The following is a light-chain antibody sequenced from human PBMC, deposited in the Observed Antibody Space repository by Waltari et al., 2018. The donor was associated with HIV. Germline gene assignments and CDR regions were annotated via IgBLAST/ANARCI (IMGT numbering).Light chain of an antibody. CDR3: QQSHKTPLT. CDR1: QDIKKD. V-gene: IGKV1-39*01. J-gene: IGKJ5*01. CDR2: SAS. Sequence: VGDRVIITCRASQDIKKDLNWYQQKPGRSPRLLIYSASGLQSGVPSTFSGSGSGVEFNFTIAALETEDSALFYCQQSHKTPLTFGGGTRIEIK.